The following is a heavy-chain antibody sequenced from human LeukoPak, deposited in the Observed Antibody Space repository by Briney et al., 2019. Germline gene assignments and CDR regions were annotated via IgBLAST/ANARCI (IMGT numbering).Heavy chain of an antibody. J-gene: IGHJ4*02. CDR1: GGSISSYY. V-gene: IGHV4-59*08. Sequence: SETLSLTCTVSGGSISSYYWSWIRQPPGKGLEWIGYIYYSGSTNYNPSLKSRVTISVDTSKNQFSLKLSSVTAADTAVHYCARSGGIPSNFDYWGQGTLVTVSS. CDR3: ARSGGIPSNFDY. CDR2: IYYSGST. D-gene: IGHD3-16*01.